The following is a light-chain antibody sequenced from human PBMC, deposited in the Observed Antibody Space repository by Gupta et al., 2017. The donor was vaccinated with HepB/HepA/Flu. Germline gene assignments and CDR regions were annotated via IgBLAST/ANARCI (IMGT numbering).Light chain of an antibody. V-gene: IGKV3-15*01. Sequence: DIVMTQSPATLSVPPGERATLSCRASQSVSSNLAWYQQRPGQAPRLLIYGASTRAIGIPGRFSGSGSGTEFTLTISSLQSEDFAVYFCQQYTNWPPSYTFGQGTKLEIK. J-gene: IGKJ2*01. CDR2: GAS. CDR1: QSVSSN. CDR3: QQYTNWPPSYT.